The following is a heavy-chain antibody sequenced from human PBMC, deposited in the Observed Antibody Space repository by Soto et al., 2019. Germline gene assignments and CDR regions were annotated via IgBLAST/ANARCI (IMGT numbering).Heavy chain of an antibody. J-gene: IGHJ4*02. Sequence: QVQLMQSGAEVKKPGASVKVSCKASGDTFTEYYIHWVRQAPGQGLEWMGTVNPSGGHTTYAQHFLGRGTMTRDTATSTLYMELTSPTSEDTTVYYCARGGHVVVVTAALDYWGQGTLVTVSS. CDR2: VNPSGGHT. CDR3: ARGGHVVVVTAALDY. CDR1: GDTFTEYY. D-gene: IGHD2-21*02. V-gene: IGHV1-46*01.